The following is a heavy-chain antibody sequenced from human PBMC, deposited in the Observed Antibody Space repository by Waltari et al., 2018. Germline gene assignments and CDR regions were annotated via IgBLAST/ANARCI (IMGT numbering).Heavy chain of an antibody. J-gene: IGHJ3*02. CDR1: GYTFTSYD. D-gene: IGHD3-10*01. CDR3: ARVPTYYYGSGRGDAFDI. Sequence: QVQLVQSGAEVKKPGASVKVSCKASGYTFTSYDINWVRQATGQGLEWMGWMNPNSGNTGYAQKFQGRVTMTRNTSISTAYMELSSLRSEDTAVYYCARVPTYYYGSGRGDAFDIWGQGTMVTVSS. V-gene: IGHV1-8*01. CDR2: MNPNSGNT.